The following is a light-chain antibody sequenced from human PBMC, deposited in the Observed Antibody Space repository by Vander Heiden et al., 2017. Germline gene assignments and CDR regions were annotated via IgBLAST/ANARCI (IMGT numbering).Light chain of an antibody. CDR3: CSYAGSSTLV. V-gene: IGLV2-23*02. Sequence: QPALTQPASVPGPPGQPITISCTGTSSDVGSYNLDSWYQHHPGKAPKLMIYEVNKRPSGISNRFSGSKSGNTASLTISGLQAEDEADYYCCSYAGSSTLVFGGGTKLTVV. CDR2: EVN. CDR1: SSDVGSYNL. J-gene: IGLJ2*01.